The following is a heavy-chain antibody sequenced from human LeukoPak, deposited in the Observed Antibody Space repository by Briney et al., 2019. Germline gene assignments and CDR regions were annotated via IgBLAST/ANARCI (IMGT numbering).Heavy chain of an antibody. CDR3: ARDSPSYSYGANLDY. CDR1: GFTFSSYS. Sequence: GGSLRLSCAASGFTFSSYSMNWVRQAPGKGLEWVSYISSSSSTIYYADSVKGRFTISRDTSKHTLYLQMNSLRAEDTAVYYCARDSPSYSYGANLDYWGQGTLVTVSS. D-gene: IGHD5-18*01. J-gene: IGHJ4*02. V-gene: IGHV3-48*01. CDR2: ISSSSSTI.